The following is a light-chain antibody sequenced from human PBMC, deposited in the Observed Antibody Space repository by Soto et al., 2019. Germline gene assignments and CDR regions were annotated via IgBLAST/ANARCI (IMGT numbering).Light chain of an antibody. V-gene: IGKV1-9*01. CDR2: AAS. J-gene: IGKJ4*01. CDR1: QGISSY. CDR3: QPLNSYPLT. Sequence: DIQLTQSPSFLSASVGDRVTITCRASQGISSYLAWYQQKPGKAPKLLIYAASTLQSGVPSRFSGSGSGTEFPLTISRLQPEDFATYYCQPLNSYPLTFGGGTKVEIK.